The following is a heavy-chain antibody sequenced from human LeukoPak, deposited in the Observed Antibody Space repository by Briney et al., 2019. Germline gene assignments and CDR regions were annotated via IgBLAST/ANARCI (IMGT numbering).Heavy chain of an antibody. CDR3: ARSMPSYYYDSSGYSYFDY. CDR1: GGSISSYY. Sequence: SETLSLTCTVSGGSISSYYWSWIRQLPGKGLEWVGYIYYSGSTNYNPSLKSRVTISVDTSKNQFSLKLSSVTAADTAVYYCARSMPSYYYDSSGYSYFDYWGQGTLVTVSS. V-gene: IGHV4-59*01. J-gene: IGHJ4*02. D-gene: IGHD3-22*01. CDR2: IYYSGST.